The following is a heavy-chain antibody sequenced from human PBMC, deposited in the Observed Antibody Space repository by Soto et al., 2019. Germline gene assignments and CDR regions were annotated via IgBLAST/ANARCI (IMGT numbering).Heavy chain of an antibody. J-gene: IGHJ4*02. CDR1: GCSVGRSY. CDR2: IYSGGST. D-gene: IGHD3-16*01. V-gene: IGHV3-66*01. Sequence: EVQLVESGGGLVQPGGSLRLSCAASGCSVGRSYMSWVRQAPGKGLERVTLIYSGGSTDYAESVKGRFSISRDNSENKVHLQKNILRVDDTAGYYCVGGNNEVERDRGQGTLVTVSS. CDR3: VGGNNEVERD.